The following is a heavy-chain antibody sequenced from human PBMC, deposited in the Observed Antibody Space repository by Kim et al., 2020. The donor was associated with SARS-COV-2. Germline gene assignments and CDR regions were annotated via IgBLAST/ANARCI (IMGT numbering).Heavy chain of an antibody. V-gene: IGHV5-10-1*01. J-gene: IGHJ4*01. CDR3: ASQRRDGYPIDY. CDR1: GYSFTNYC. CDR2: IDPSGSYI. D-gene: IGHD5-12*01. Sequence: GESLKISCKGSGYSFTNYCITWVRQMPGKGLEWMGRIDPSGSYINYDPSFQGHVTISADKSITTGYLQWSSLKASDTAMYYCASQRRDGYPIDYWAKEPW.